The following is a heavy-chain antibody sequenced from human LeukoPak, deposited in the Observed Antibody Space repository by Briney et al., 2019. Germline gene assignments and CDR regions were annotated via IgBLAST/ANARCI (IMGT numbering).Heavy chain of an antibody. CDR2: IYPGDSDT. D-gene: IGHD3-22*01. J-gene: IGHJ3*02. V-gene: IGHV5-51*01. CDR1: AYSFTRYW. Sequence: GEPLTISCTGSAYSFTRYWIGCVRQMRGKGLEGLGIIYPGDSDTRYSPSFQGKVTISADKSISTAYLQWSSLKASDTAMYYCARHRGADSSGYYRRDDAFDIWGQGTMVTVSS. CDR3: ARHRGADSSGYYRRDDAFDI.